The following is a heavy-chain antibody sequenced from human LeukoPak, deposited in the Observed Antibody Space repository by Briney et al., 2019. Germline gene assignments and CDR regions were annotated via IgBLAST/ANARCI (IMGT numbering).Heavy chain of an antibody. V-gene: IGHV4-34*01. J-gene: IGHJ1*01. CDR3: ARGIAAAGHFQH. CDR1: GGSFSGYY. Sequence: SETLSLTCAVYGGSFSGYYWSWIRQPPGKGLEWIGEINHSGSTNYNPSLKSRVTISVDTSKNQFSLKLSSVTAADTAVYYCARGIAAAGHFQHWGQGTLVTVSS. CDR2: INHSGST. D-gene: IGHD6-13*01.